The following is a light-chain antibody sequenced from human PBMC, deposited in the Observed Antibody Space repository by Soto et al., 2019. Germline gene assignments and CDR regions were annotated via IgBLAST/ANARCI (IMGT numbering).Light chain of an antibody. CDR2: DVS. V-gene: IGLV2-14*01. J-gene: IGLJ2*01. Sequence: QSVLTQPASVSGSPGQSITISCTGTSSDVGGYKYVSWYQQHPGKVPKLMIYDVSNRPSGVSNRFSGSKSGNTASLTISGLQAEDEADYYCSSYTSSSTSVVFGGGTQLTVL. CDR3: SSYTSSSTSVV. CDR1: SSDVGGYKY.